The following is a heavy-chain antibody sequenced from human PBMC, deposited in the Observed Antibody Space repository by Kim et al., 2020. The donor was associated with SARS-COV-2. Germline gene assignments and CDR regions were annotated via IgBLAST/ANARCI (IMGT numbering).Heavy chain of an antibody. Sequence: GGSLRLSCAASGFTFSGSAMHWVRQASGKGLEWVGRIRSKANSYATAYAASVKGRFTISRDDSKNTAYLQMNSLKTEDTAVYYCTGTWIQLYYYYGMDVWGQGTTVTVSS. CDR2: IRSKANSYAT. J-gene: IGHJ6*02. CDR3: TGTWIQLYYYYGMDV. D-gene: IGHD5-18*01. CDR1: GFTFSGSA. V-gene: IGHV3-73*01.